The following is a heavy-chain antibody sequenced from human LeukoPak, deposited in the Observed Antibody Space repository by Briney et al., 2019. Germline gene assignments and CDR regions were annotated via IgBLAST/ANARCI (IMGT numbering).Heavy chain of an antibody. CDR1: GYIFNGYY. J-gene: IGHJ4*02. D-gene: IGHD3-22*01. CDR2: INPNSGGT. V-gene: IGHV1-2*02. Sequence: ASVKVSCKTSGYIFNGYYMHWVRQAPGQGLEWMGWINPNSGGTNYAQKFQGRVTMTRDTSISTAYMEVSRLRSDDTAVYYCARPQNYDSSGFQSGAYYFDYWGQGTLVTVSS. CDR3: ARPQNYDSSGFQSGAYYFDY.